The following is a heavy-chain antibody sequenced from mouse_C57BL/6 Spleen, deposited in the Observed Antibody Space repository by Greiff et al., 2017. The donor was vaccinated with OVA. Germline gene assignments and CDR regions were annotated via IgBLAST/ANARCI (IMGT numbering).Heavy chain of an antibody. Sequence: EVQLQQSGPGLVKPSQSLSLTCSVTGYSITSGYYWNWIRQFPGNKLEWMGYISYDGSNNYNPSLKNRISITRDTSKNQFFLKLNSVTTEDTATYYCARDRDYDEAFAYWGQGTLVTVSA. CDR3: ARDRDYDEAFAY. D-gene: IGHD2-4*01. CDR1: GYSITSGYY. CDR2: ISYDGSN. V-gene: IGHV3-6*01. J-gene: IGHJ3*01.